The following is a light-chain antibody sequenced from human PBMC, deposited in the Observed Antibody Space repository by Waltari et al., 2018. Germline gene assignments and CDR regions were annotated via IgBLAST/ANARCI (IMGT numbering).Light chain of an antibody. CDR3: QQRSNWPPYT. V-gene: IGKV3-11*01. CDR1: QSVSRY. CDR2: DAS. J-gene: IGKJ2*01. Sequence: EIVLTPSPATLSLSPGERATLSCRASQSVSRYLAWYQQKPGQAPRLLIYDASNRATGIPARFSGSGSGTDFTLTISSLEPEDFAVYYCQQRSNWPPYTFGQGTKLEIK.